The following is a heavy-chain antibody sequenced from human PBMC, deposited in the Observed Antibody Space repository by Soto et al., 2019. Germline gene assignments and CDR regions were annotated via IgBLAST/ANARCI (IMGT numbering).Heavy chain of an antibody. CDR3: ARGVAFLDY. Sequence: ASVKVSCKASGYTFSSYAIHWVRQAPGQGLEWMGWIHAGNGNTKYSQSFQGRVTISRDTSATTAYMELNSLRSEDTAVYYCARGVAFLDYWGQGTLVTVSS. V-gene: IGHV1-3*01. D-gene: IGHD2-15*01. CDR2: IHAGNGNT. J-gene: IGHJ4*02. CDR1: GYTFSSYA.